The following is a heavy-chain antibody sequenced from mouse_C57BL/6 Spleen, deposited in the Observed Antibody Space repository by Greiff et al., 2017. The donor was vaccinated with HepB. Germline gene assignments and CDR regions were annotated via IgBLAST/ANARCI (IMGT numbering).Heavy chain of an antibody. CDR2: ISSGSSTI. V-gene: IGHV5-17*01. D-gene: IGHD1-1*01. CDR3: ARLHYYGSSYYYAMDY. CDR1: GFTFSDYG. Sequence: LVESGGGLVKPGGSLKLSCAASGFTFSDYGMHWVRQAPEKGLEWVAYISSGSSTIYYADTVKGRFTISRDNAKNTLFLQMTSLRSEDTAMYYCARLHYYGSSYYYAMDYWGQGTSVTVSS. J-gene: IGHJ4*01.